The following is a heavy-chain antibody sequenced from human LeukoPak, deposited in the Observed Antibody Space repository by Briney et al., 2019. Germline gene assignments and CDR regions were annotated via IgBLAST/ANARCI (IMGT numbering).Heavy chain of an antibody. Sequence: ASVKVSCTASGYTFTSYDINWVRQAPGQGLEWMGWMNPNSGNTGYAQKFQGRVTMTRNTSISTAYMELSSLRSEDTAVYYCAKDKIRYCSGGSCYSSCDYWGQGTLVTVSS. V-gene: IGHV1-8*01. CDR2: MNPNSGNT. D-gene: IGHD2-15*01. CDR3: AKDKIRYCSGGSCYSSCDY. J-gene: IGHJ4*02. CDR1: GYTFTSYD.